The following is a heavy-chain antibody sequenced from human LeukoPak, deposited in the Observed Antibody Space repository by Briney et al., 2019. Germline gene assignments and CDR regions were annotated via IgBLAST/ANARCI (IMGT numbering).Heavy chain of an antibody. CDR1: GFTFSSYG. CDR2: IRYDGSNK. D-gene: IGHD1-26*01. V-gene: IGHV3-30*02. J-gene: IGHJ4*02. Sequence: GGSLRLSCAASGFTFSSYGMHWVRQAPGKGLEWVAFIRYDGSNKYYEDSVKGRFTISGDNSKNMLYLQMNSLRAEDTAVYYCAKDPGGRNGYTYWGQGTLVTVSS. CDR3: AKDPGGRNGYTY.